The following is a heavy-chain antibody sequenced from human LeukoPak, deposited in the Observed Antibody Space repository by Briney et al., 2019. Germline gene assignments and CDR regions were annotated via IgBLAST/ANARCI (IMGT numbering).Heavy chain of an antibody. CDR3: ASGSGSGYYYFVY. J-gene: IGHJ4*02. CDR2: INWNGGST. D-gene: IGHD3-22*01. CDR1: GFTFDYYG. Sequence: GGSLRLSCAASGFTFDYYGMSWVRQVPGKGLEWVSGINWNGGSTGYADSVKGRFTISRDNAKNSLFLQMNSLRAEDTAFYYCASGSGSGYYYFVYWGQGTLVTVSS. V-gene: IGHV3-20*04.